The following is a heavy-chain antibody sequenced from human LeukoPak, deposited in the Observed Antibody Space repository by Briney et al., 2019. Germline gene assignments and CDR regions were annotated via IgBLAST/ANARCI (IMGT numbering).Heavy chain of an antibody. V-gene: IGHV1-3*03. D-gene: IGHD3-10*01. CDR3: ARSAYYGSWSYPMWNLDY. Sequence: ASVKVSSKASGYTFTIYAMHWVRQAPGQRLEWMGWINAGNGNTKYSQAFQGRVAITRDTSASTAYMELSSLRSEDMAVYYCARSAYYGSWSYPMWNLDYWGQGTLVTVSS. CDR2: INAGNGNT. J-gene: IGHJ4*02. CDR1: GYTFTIYA.